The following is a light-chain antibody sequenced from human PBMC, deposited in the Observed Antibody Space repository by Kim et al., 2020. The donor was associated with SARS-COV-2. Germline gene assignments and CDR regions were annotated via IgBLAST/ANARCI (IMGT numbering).Light chain of an antibody. CDR2: SAS. CDR3: QQYITSPWT. J-gene: IGKJ1*01. CDR1: QSVTYNS. V-gene: IGKV3-20*01. Sequence: PGERATLSCRASQSVTYNSLTWYQQKPGQAPRLLIYSASRRPPGIPDRFSGSGSGTDFTLTISRLEPEDFAVYYCQQYITSPWTFGQGTKVDIK.